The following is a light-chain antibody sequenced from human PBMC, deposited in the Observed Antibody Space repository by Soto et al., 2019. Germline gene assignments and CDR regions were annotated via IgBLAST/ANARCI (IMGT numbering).Light chain of an antibody. J-gene: IGKJ3*01. CDR1: QDIRNF. CDR2: AAS. V-gene: IGKV1-27*01. Sequence: DIQLTQSPSFLSASVGDRVTITCRASQDIRNFVAWYQQKPGKATKLLIYAASTLQSGVPSRFSGSGAGTDFTLTINSLQPEDVATYSCQKYSSVPVFGPGTKVEIK. CDR3: QKYSSVPV.